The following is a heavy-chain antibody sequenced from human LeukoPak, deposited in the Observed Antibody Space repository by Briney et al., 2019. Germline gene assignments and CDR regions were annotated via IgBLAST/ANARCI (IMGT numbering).Heavy chain of an antibody. CDR3: AREGSIVARTDY. CDR1: GFTFDNYA. J-gene: IGHJ4*02. V-gene: IGHV3-30-3*01. D-gene: IGHD3-16*02. CDR2: ISFDGNQE. Sequence: GGSLRLSCEASGFTFDNYAMHWVRQAPGRRLEWVAVISFDGNQEYYPDSVKGRFTISRDNSKNTLYLQMNGLKTEDTAVHYCAREGSIVARTDYWGQGALVIVSS.